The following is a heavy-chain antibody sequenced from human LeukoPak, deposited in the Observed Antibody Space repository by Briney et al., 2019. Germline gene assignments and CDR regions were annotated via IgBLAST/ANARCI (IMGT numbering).Heavy chain of an antibody. CDR2: INSDGRST. CDR3: ARGADSGYSSDN. D-gene: IGHD3-9*01. V-gene: IGHV3-74*01. J-gene: IGHJ4*02. CDR1: GFTFSNYW. Sequence: RSGGSLRLSCAASGFTFSNYWMHWIRQAPGKGLVWVSRINSDGRSTNYADSVKGRFTISRDNAKNTLYLQMNSLRAEDTAVYYCARGADSGYSSDNWGQGTLVSVSS.